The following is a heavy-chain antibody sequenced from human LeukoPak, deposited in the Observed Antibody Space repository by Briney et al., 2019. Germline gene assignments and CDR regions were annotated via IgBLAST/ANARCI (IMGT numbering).Heavy chain of an antibody. CDR2: DNPNSGAT. V-gene: IGHV1-2*02. CDR1: GYTFSGFR. CDR3: ARENWFSDY. D-gene: IGHD3-9*01. Sequence: GASVKVSCKASGYTFSGFRLHWVRQAHGQGLEWMGWDNPNSGATNYQQNFQGRVTMTRDTSISTVYMELSRLTSDDTAVYYCARENWFSDYWGQGTLVTVSS. J-gene: IGHJ4*02.